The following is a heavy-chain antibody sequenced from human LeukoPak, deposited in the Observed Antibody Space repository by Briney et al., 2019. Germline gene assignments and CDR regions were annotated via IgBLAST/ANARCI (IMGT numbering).Heavy chain of an antibody. J-gene: IGHJ4*02. Sequence: PGGSLRLSCVASGFTFDDYAMHWVRQVPGKGLEWVSGINWNSGDIGYGDSVKGRFTISRDNAKNSLYLQMNSLRAEDTAVYYCARVADGELLWSIGNCFDYWGQGTLVTVSS. D-gene: IGHD1-26*01. CDR2: INWNSGDI. CDR3: ARVADGELLWSIGNCFDY. CDR1: GFTFDDYA. V-gene: IGHV3-9*01.